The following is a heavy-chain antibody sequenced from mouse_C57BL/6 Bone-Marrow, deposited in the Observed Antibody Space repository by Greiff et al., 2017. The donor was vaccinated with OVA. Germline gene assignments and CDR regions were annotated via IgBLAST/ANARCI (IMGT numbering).Heavy chain of an antibody. J-gene: IGHJ1*03. V-gene: IGHV1-55*01. D-gene: IGHD1-1*01. Sequence: QVQLQQPGAELVKPGASVKMSCKASGYTFTSYWITWVKQRPGQGLEWIGDIYPGSGSTNYNEKFKSKATLTVDTSSSTAYMQLSSLTSEDSAVYYFAIRASYYGSSYYWYFDVWGTGTTVTVSS. CDR2: IYPGSGST. CDR3: AIRASYYGSSYYWYFDV. CDR1: GYTFTSYW.